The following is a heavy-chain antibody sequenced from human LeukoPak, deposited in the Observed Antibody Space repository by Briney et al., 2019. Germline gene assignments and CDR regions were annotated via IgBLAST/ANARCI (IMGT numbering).Heavy chain of an antibody. V-gene: IGHV4-34*01. CDR2: INHSGST. CDR3: ARPQRGYYGSGSYYYYMDV. D-gene: IGHD3-10*01. CDR1: GGSFSGYY. Sequence: SETLSLTCAVYGGSFSGYYWSWIPQPPGKGLEWIGEINHSGSTNYNPSLKSRVIISVDTSKNQFSLKLSSVTAADTAVYYCARPQRGYYGSGSYYYYMDVWGKGTTVTISS. J-gene: IGHJ6*03.